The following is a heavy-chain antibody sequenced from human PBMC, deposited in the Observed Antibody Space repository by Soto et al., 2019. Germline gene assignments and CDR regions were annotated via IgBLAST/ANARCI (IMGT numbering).Heavy chain of an antibody. J-gene: IGHJ5*01. Sequence: VGSRRLSFEPFGITFTPYEMNWVRQAPGKGLEWISYISGSSSIIYYADSVKGRLTVSRDKAKNSLFLQMKSLRAEDTAVYYCAVDFWREFSWGHGKSVTVSA. CDR2: ISGSSSII. V-gene: IGHV3-48*03. CDR3: AVDFWREFS. CDR1: GITFTPYE. D-gene: IGHD3-3*01.